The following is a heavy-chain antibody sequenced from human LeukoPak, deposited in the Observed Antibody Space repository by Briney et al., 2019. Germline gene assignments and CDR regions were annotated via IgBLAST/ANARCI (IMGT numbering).Heavy chain of an antibody. J-gene: IGHJ3*02. Sequence: SETLSLTCTVSGGSISSGSYYWSWIRQPAGKGLEWIGRIYTSGSTNYNPSLKSRVTISVDTSKNQFSLKLSSVTAADTAVYYCARPKGWYSSSWRGIDAFDIWGQGTMVTVSS. D-gene: IGHD6-13*01. CDR1: GGSISSGSYY. V-gene: IGHV4-61*02. CDR3: ARPKGWYSSSWRGIDAFDI. CDR2: IYTSGST.